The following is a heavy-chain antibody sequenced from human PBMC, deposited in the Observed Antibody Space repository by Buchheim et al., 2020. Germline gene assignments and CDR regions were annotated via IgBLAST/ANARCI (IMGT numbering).Heavy chain of an antibody. CDR1: GFTFSSYA. CDR3: ARVRYDILTGYLFDY. V-gene: IGHV3-30-3*01. D-gene: IGHD3-9*01. Sequence: QVQLVESGGGVVQPGRSLRLSCAASGFTFSSYAMHWVRQAPGKGLEWVAVISYDGSNKYYADSVKGRFTISRDNSKNTLYLQMNSLRAEDTAVYYCARVRYDILTGYLFDYWGQGTL. CDR2: ISYDGSNK. J-gene: IGHJ4*02.